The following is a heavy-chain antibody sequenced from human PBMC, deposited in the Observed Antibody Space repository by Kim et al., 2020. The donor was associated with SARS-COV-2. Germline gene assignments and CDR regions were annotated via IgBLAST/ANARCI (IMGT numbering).Heavy chain of an antibody. CDR2: IIPIFGTA. D-gene: IGHD3-10*01. Sequence: SVKVSCKASGGTFSSYAISWVRQAPGQGLEWMGGIIPIFGTANYAQKFQGRVTITADESTSTAYMELSSLRSEDTAVYYCARTYGSGEPGSYYYYGMDVWGQGTTVTVSS. V-gene: IGHV1-69*13. CDR3: ARTYGSGEPGSYYYYGMDV. CDR1: GGTFSSYA. J-gene: IGHJ6*02.